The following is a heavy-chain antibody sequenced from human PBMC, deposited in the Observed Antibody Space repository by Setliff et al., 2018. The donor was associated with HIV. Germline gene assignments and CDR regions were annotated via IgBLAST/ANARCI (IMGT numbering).Heavy chain of an antibody. Sequence: SETLSLTCTVSGSSISGHFWTWIRQPPGKGLEWIGLIYTGGNTYYNPSLKSRVTMSLDTSKNQFSLKVTSVTAADTAVYYCASYSGEYNLWFDPWGQGTLFTVSS. D-gene: IGHD1-26*01. CDR2: IYTGGNT. V-gene: IGHV4-4*07. CDR3: ASYSGEYNLWFDP. J-gene: IGHJ5*02. CDR1: GSSISGHF.